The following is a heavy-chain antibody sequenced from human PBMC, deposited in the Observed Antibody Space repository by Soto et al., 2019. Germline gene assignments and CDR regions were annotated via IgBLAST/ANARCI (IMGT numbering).Heavy chain of an antibody. J-gene: IGHJ5*02. CDR1: AFTFSSYS. CDR2: ISSSSSTI. Sequence: GGSLRLSCATSAFTFSSYSRNWPRQAPGKGLEWVSYISSSSSTIYYADSAKGRFTISRDNAKNSLYLQMNSLRDEDTAVYYCARGDYDFWSGYYKGSWFDPWGQGTLVTVSS. CDR3: ARGDYDFWSGYYKGSWFDP. D-gene: IGHD3-3*01. V-gene: IGHV3-48*02.